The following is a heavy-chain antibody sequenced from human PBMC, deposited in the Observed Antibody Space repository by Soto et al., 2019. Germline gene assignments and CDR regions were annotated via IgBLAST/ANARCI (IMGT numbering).Heavy chain of an antibody. V-gene: IGHV3-30-3*01. CDR1: GFTFSSYA. CDR3: ARENRGRLVPAAMRGWFDP. J-gene: IGHJ5*02. Sequence: QVQLVESGGGVVQPGRSLRLSCAASGFTFSSYAMHWVRQAPGKGLEWVAVISYDGSNKYYADSVKGRFTISRDNSKNTLYLQMNSLRAEDTAVYYCARENRGRLVPAAMRGWFDPWGPGTLVTVSS. CDR2: ISYDGSNK. D-gene: IGHD2-2*01.